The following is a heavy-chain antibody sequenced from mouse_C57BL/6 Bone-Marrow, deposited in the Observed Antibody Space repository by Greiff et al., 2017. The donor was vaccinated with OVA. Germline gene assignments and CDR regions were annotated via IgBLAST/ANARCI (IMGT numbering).Heavy chain of an antibody. CDR2: IDPSDSYT. V-gene: IGHV1-69*01. D-gene: IGHD2-1*01. CDR1: GYTFTRYW. CDR3: ARVKLWYPSFAY. Sequence: QVQPKQPGAELVMPGASVKLSCKASGYTFTRYWMHWVKQRPGQGLEWIGEIDPSDSYTNYNQKLKGKSTLTVDKSSSTAYMQLSSLTSEDSAVYYWARVKLWYPSFAYWGQGTLVTVSA. J-gene: IGHJ3*01.